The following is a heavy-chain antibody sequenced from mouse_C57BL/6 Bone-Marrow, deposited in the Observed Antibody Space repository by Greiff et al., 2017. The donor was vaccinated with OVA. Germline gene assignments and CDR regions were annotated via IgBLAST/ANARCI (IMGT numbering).Heavy chain of an antibody. J-gene: IGHJ4*01. CDR2: INPNNGGT. D-gene: IGHD1-1*01. CDR3: ALTTVVATDYYAMDY. CDR1: GYTFTDYN. Sequence: VQLQQSGPELVKPGASVKIPCKASGYTFTDYNMDWVKQSHGKSLEWIGDINPNNGGTIYNQKFKGKATLTVDKSSSTAYMELRSLTSEDTAVYYCALTTVVATDYYAMDYWGQGTSVTVSS. V-gene: IGHV1-18*01.